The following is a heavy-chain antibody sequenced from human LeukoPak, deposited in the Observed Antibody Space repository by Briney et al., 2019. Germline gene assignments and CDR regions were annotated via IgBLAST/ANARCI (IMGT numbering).Heavy chain of an antibody. CDR3: ARLLYGGVDY. D-gene: IGHD4-23*01. V-gene: IGHV2-70*18. J-gene: IGHJ4*02. Sequence: TLSLTCTVSGGSISSYYWSWIRQPPGKALEWLALIDWDDDKYYSTSLKTRLTISKDTSKNQVVLTMTNMDPVDTATYYCARLLYGGVDYWGQGTLVTVSS. CDR2: IDWDDDK. CDR1: GGSISSYYW.